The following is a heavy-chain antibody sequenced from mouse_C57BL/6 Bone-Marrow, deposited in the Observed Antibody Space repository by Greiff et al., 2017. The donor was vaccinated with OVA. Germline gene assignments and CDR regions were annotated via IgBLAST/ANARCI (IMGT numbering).Heavy chain of an antibody. V-gene: IGHV1-53*01. CDR2: INPSNGGT. CDR1: GYTFTSYW. J-gene: IGHJ2*01. Sequence: VQLQQPGTELVKPGASVKLSCKASGYTFTSYWMHWVKQRPGQGLEWIGNINPSNGGTNYNEKFKSKATLTVDKSSSTAYMQLSSLTSEDSAVYYGARSELWLRRAFDYWGQGTTLTVSS. CDR3: ARSELWLRRAFDY. D-gene: IGHD2-2*01.